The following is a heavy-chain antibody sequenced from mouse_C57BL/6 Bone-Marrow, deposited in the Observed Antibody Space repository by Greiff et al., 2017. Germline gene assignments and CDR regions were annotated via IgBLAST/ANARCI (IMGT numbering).Heavy chain of an antibody. CDR2: ISYSGST. Sequence: EVQLVESGPGLAKPSQTLSLTCSVTGYSITSDYWNWIRKFPGNKLEYMGYISYSGSTYYNPSLKSRISITRDTSKTQYYLQLNSVTTEDTATYYCERFITTVGAGFDYWGQGTTLTVSS. D-gene: IGHD1-1*01. CDR3: ERFITTVGAGFDY. V-gene: IGHV3-8*01. J-gene: IGHJ2*01. CDR1: GYSITSDY.